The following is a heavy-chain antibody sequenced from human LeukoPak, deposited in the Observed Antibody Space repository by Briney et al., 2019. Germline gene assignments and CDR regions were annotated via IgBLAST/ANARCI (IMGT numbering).Heavy chain of an antibody. CDR1: GASISAFH. CDR2: IYSSGST. V-gene: IGHV4-4*07. J-gene: IGHJ4*02. Sequence: PSETLSLTCTVSGASISAFHWTWFRQPAGKGLEWIGLIYSSGSTLFNPSLKSRVAMSVDLTKNQLSLKLTSVTAADTAMYYCARKDGDYWGRGALVTVSS. CDR3: ARKDGDY.